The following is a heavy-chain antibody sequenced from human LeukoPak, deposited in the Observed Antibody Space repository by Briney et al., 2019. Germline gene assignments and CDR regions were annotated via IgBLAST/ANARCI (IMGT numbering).Heavy chain of an antibody. Sequence: GGSLRLSCAASGFTVSSSYMSWVRQASGKGLEWVSLIYSAGSTYYADSVKGRFTISRDNSKNTLYLQMNSLRAEDTAVYYCAKPQQYYDSSGYGNDAFDIWGQGTMVTVSS. D-gene: IGHD3-22*01. V-gene: IGHV3-53*01. J-gene: IGHJ3*02. CDR2: IYSAGST. CDR1: GFTVSSSY. CDR3: AKPQQYYDSSGYGNDAFDI.